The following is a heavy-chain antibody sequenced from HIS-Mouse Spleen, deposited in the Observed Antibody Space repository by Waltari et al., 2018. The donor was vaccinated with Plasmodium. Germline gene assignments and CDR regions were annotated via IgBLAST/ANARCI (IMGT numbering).Heavy chain of an antibody. Sequence: QLQLQESGPGLVKPSETLSLTCTVSCGSISSSSYYWGWIRQPPGQGLEWIGGIYYGGSTYCNTSLKSRVTMSVDKSKNQFALKLRAVTDAETAVYYWARTIITMIDAFDIWGQGTMVTVSS. CDR1: CGSISSSSYY. CDR3: ARTIITMIDAFDI. D-gene: IGHD3-22*01. J-gene: IGHJ3*02. CDR2: IYYGGST. V-gene: IGHV4-39*07.